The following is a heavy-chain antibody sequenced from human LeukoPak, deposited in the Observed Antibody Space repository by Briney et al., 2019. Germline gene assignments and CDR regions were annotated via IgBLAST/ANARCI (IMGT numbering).Heavy chain of an antibody. Sequence: ASVKVSCKVSGYTLTELSMHWVRQAPGKGLEWMGGFDPEDGETIYAQKFQGRVTMTRDTSTSTVYMELSSLRSEDTAVYYCARASRAASYYYDSSGYRDDAFDIWGQGTMVTVSS. CDR2: FDPEDGET. J-gene: IGHJ3*02. D-gene: IGHD3-22*01. CDR3: ARASRAASYYYDSSGYRDDAFDI. CDR1: GYTLTELS. V-gene: IGHV1-24*01.